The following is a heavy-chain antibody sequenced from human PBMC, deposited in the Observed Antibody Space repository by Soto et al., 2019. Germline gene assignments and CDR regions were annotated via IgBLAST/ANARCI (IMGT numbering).Heavy chain of an antibody. CDR1: GFTFDSCA. CDR3: AKGKTSGWYYFDF. V-gene: IGHV3-23*01. D-gene: IGHD6-19*01. Sequence: GGSLDLSSAASGFTFDSCAMSWVRQAPGKGLEWILGISGSGGSTYYADSVKGRFTISRDNSKNTVYLQMNSLRADDTAVYYCAKGKTSGWYYFDFWGQGTLVTVSS. CDR2: ISGSGGST. J-gene: IGHJ4*02.